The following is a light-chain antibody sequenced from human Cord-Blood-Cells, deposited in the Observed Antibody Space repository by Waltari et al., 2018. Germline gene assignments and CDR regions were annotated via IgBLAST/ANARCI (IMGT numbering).Light chain of an antibody. CDR1: QSISSY. Sequence: DIQMTQSPSSLSASVGDSVTIPCRASQSISSYLNWYQQKPGKAPKLLIYAASSLQSGVPSRFSGSGSGTDFTLTISSLQPEDFATYSCQQSYSTPWTFCQGTKVEIK. CDR2: AAS. CDR3: QQSYSTPWT. V-gene: IGKV1-39*01. J-gene: IGKJ1*01.